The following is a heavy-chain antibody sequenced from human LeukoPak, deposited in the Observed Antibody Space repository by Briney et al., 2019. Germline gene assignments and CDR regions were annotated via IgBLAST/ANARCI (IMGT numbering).Heavy chain of an antibody. V-gene: IGHV4-59*01. CDR2: IYYSGST. J-gene: IGHJ6*03. D-gene: IGHD3-3*01. CDR1: GGSISSYY. Sequence: PSETLSLTCTVSGGSISSYYWSWIRQPPGKGLEWIGYIYYSGSTNYNPSRKSRVTISVDTSKNQFSLKLSSVTAADTAVYYCARDGPYYDFWSGQRRYYYYMDVWGKGTTVTVSS. CDR3: ARDGPYYDFWSGQRRYYYYMDV.